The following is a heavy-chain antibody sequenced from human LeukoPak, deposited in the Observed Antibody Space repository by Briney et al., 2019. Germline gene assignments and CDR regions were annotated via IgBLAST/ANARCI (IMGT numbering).Heavy chain of an antibody. CDR3: ARDHGDYSGKDY. D-gene: IGHD4-17*01. V-gene: IGHV3-33*01. CDR2: TWYHGSNK. CDR1: GFIFSSYG. Sequence: GRSLRHSCAASGFIFSSYGMHWVRQAPGKGLEWVAVTWYHGSNKYYADAVKGRFTISRDNSKNTLYLQMNSLRAEDTAVYFCARDHGDYSGKDYWGQGTLVTVSS. J-gene: IGHJ4*02.